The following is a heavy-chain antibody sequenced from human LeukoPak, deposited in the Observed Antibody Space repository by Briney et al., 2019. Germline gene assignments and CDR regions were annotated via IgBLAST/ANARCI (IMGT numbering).Heavy chain of an antibody. CDR1: GFTFSSYA. V-gene: IGHV3-30-3*02. J-gene: IGHJ4*02. CDR3: AKRRVVAATPLDY. D-gene: IGHD2-15*01. CDR2: ISYDGSNK. Sequence: GRSLRLSCAASGFTFSSYAMHWVRQAPGKGLEWVAVISYDGSNKYYADSVKGRFTISRDNSKNTLFLQMNSLRAEDTAVYYCAKRRVVAATPLDYWGQGTLVTVSS.